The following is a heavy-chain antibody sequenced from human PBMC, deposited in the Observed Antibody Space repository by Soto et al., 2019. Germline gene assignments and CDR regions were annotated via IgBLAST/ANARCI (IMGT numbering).Heavy chain of an antibody. V-gene: IGHV4-34*01. J-gene: IGHJ4*02. CDR3: ARAPKVSGSSQTRPDF. CDR2: ISQGGNT. CDR1: SGSFSGYY. D-gene: IGHD6-6*01. Sequence: KTSETLSLTCSIYSGSFSGYYWSWIRQPPGKGLEWIGEISQGGNTNYSPSLKSRVSISIDTSKKQFSLNLASVSAADTAVYYCARAPKVSGSSQTRPDFWGQGTLVTVSS.